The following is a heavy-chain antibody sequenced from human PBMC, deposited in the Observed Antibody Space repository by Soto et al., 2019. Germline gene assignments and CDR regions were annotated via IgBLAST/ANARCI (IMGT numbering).Heavy chain of an antibody. CDR2: ITYSGVA. CDR1: GASFSGFY. CDR3: ARDFMH. J-gene: IGHJ1*01. V-gene: IGHV4-34*01. Sequence: QGQLQQWGTGLLRPSETLSLSCGLYGASFSGFYWSWIRQAPGKGLEWIGEITYSGVANYNPSLTSRVTISVVTSKNHFSLRLNSVTAADTAVYFCARDFMHWGQGTLVIVSS.